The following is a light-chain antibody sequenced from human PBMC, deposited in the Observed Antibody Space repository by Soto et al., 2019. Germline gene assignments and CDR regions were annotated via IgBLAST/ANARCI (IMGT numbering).Light chain of an antibody. Sequence: QSVLTQPPSGSGAPGQRVTISCTGSNSNIGAGYDVHWYQQLPGTAPKLLIYGNSNRPSGVPDRFSGSKSGTSASLTITGLQAEDEADYYCCSYAGAYTYVFGTGTKVTVL. J-gene: IGLJ1*01. CDR1: NSNIGAGYD. V-gene: IGLV1-40*01. CDR2: GNS. CDR3: CSYAGAYTYV.